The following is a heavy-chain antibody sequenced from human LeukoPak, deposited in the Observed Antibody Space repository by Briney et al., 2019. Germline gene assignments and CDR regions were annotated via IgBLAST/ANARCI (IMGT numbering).Heavy chain of an antibody. J-gene: IGHJ5*02. D-gene: IGHD3-22*01. CDR2: IIPIFGTA. CDR3: ARVTRWQWLLPMYNWFDP. Sequence: EASVKVSCKASGGTFSSYAISWVRQAPGQGLEWMGGIIPIFGTANYAQKFQGRVTITADESTSTAYMELSSLRSEDTAVYYCARVTRWQWLLPMYNWFDPWGQGTLVTVSS. CDR1: GGTFSSYA. V-gene: IGHV1-69*13.